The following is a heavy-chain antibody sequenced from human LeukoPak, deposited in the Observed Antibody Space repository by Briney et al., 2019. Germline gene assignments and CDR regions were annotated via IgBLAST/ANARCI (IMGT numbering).Heavy chain of an antibody. D-gene: IGHD4-11*01. J-gene: IGHJ6*03. CDR3: VKSYSNYYYYYYMDV. CDR2: IGGGGSST. CDR1: GFTFSSYA. V-gene: IGHV3-23*01. Sequence: PGGSLSLSCAASGFTFSSYAMSWVRQAPGKGLEWVSAIGGGGSSTYYADSVKGRFTISRDNSKNTLYLQMSSLRAEDTAVYYCVKSYSNYYYYYYMDVWGKGTTVAVSS.